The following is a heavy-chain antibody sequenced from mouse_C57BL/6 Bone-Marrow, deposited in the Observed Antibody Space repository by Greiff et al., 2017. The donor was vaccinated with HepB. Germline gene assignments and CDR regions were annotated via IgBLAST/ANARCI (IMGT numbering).Heavy chain of an antibody. Sequence: VQLVESGPGLVQPSQSLSITCTVSGFSLTSYGVHWVRQPPGKGLEWLGVIWSGGSTDYNAAFISRLSISKDNSKSQVFFKMNSLQADDTAIYYCAIYYYGSSHWYFDVWGTGTTVTVSS. D-gene: IGHD1-1*01. CDR2: IWSGGST. J-gene: IGHJ1*03. CDR3: AIYYYGSSHWYFDV. CDR1: GFSLTSYG. V-gene: IGHV2-4*01.